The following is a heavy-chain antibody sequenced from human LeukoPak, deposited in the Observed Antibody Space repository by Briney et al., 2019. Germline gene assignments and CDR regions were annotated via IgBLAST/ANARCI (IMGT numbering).Heavy chain of an antibody. D-gene: IGHD4-17*01. CDR2: ISGSGGST. CDR1: GFTFSSYA. J-gene: IGHJ6*02. V-gene: IGHV3-23*01. Sequence: GGSLRLSCAASGFTFSSYAMSWVRQAPGKGLEWVSAISGSGGSTYYADSVKGRFTISRDNSKNTLYLQMNSLRAEDTAVYYCARDYGDYVSYYYGMDVWGQGTTVTVSS. CDR3: ARDYGDYVSYYYGMDV.